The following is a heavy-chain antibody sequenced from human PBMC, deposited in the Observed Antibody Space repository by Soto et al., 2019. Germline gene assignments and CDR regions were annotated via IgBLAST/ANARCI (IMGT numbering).Heavy chain of an antibody. J-gene: IGHJ4*02. CDR3: ERTEGVGCGRVRGPFDY. CDR2: ISWNSDSI. Sequence: GGSLRLSCAASGFTFDDYAMHWVLQAPGKGLDWVSGISWNSDSIGYADSVKGQFTISRDNDENSLYLQMNSLRAEDTAWYYCERTEGVGCGRVRGPFDYGGQGTLVNAS. CDR1: GFTFDDYA. D-gene: IGHD6-19*01. V-gene: IGHV3-9*01.